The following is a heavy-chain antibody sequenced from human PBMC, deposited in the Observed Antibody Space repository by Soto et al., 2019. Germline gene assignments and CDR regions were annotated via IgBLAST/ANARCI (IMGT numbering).Heavy chain of an antibody. CDR1: GGSFTFSGYY. D-gene: IGHD2-2*01. Sequence: SETLSLTCTVYGGSFTFSGYYWSWTRQPPGKGLEWIGEINYSGNTNYNPSLKSRVTLSVDTSKNQFSLNLSSVTAADTAVYYCVRYCSTTKCPFDYWGQGTLVTVSS. J-gene: IGHJ4*02. CDR2: INYSGNT. CDR3: VRYCSTTKCPFDY. V-gene: IGHV4-34*01.